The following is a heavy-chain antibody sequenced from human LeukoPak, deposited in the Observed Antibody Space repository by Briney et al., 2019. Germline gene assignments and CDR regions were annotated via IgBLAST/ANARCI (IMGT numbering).Heavy chain of an antibody. V-gene: IGHV3-15*01. Sequence: PGGSLRLSCAASGFTFSSYSMNWVRQAPGKGLEWVGRIKSKTDGGTTDYAAPVEGRFTISRDDSKNTLYLQMNSLKTEDTAVYYCTTKAVLRFLDYFDYWGQGTLVTVSS. CDR3: TTKAVLRFLDYFDY. CDR1: GFTFSSYS. J-gene: IGHJ4*02. D-gene: IGHD3-3*01. CDR2: IKSKTDGGTT.